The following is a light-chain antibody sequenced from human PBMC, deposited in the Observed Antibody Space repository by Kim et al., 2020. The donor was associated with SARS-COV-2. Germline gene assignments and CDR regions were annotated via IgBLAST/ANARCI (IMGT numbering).Light chain of an antibody. J-gene: IGLJ3*02. CDR1: SSNIGSNY. V-gene: IGLV1-47*01. CDR2: RNN. Sequence: GHRVTISCSGSSSNIGSNYVYWYQQLPGTATKLLIYRNNQRPSGVPDRFSGSKSGTSASLAISGLRSEDEADYYCAAWDDSLSGWVFGGGTQLTVL. CDR3: AAWDDSLSGWV.